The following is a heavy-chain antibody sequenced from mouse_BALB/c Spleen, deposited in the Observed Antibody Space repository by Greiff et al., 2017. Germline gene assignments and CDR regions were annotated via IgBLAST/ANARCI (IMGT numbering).Heavy chain of an antibody. Sequence: QVQLQQSGAELMKPGASVKISCKATGYTFSSYWIEWVKQRPGHGLEWIGEILPGSGSTNYNEKFKGKATFTADTSSNTAYMQLSSLTSEDSAVYYCARLGDYYGSSYVAYWGQGTLVTVSA. CDR3: ARLGDYYGSSYVAY. CDR2: ILPGSGST. CDR1: GYTFSSYW. J-gene: IGHJ3*01. D-gene: IGHD1-1*01. V-gene: IGHV1-9*01.